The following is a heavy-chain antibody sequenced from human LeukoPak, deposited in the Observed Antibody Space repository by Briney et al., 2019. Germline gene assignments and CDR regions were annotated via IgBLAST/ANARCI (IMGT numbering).Heavy chain of an antibody. CDR2: ISGSSSYI. CDR3: ANWAGYDSSGYYFTGPFDY. D-gene: IGHD3-22*01. Sequence: PGGSLRLSCVVSGFTFSSHGMHWVRQAPGKGLEWVSSISGSSSYIFYADSVKGRFTVSRDNAKNSLYLQMNSLGVEDTAVYYCANWAGYDSSGYYFTGPFDYWGQGTLVTVSS. V-gene: IGHV3-21*01. J-gene: IGHJ4*02. CDR1: GFTFSSHG.